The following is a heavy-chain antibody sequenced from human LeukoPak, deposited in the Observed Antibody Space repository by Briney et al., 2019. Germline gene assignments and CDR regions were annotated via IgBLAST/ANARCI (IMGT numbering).Heavy chain of an antibody. D-gene: IGHD2-8*01. CDR3: ARGLQIISLYFDYEYWFDP. CDR1: GGSFSGYY. Sequence: SETLSLTCAVYGGSFSGYYWSWIRQPPGKGLEWIGEINHSGSTNYNPSLKSRVTISVDTSKNQFSLKLSSVTAADTAVYYCARGLQIISLYFDYEYWFDPWGQGTLVTVSS. CDR2: INHSGST. J-gene: IGHJ5*02. V-gene: IGHV4-34*01.